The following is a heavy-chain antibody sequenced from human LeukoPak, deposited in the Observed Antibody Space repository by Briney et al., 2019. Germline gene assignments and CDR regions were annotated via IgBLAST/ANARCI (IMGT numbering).Heavy chain of an antibody. V-gene: IGHV3-48*01. CDR3: ARDGPPYYDSSGYYNAFDI. CDR1: GFTFSSYS. D-gene: IGHD3-22*01. CDR2: ISSSSSTI. J-gene: IGHJ3*02. Sequence: GGSLRLSCAASGFTFSSYSMNWVRQAPGKGLEWVSYISSSSSTIYYADSVKGRFTISRDNAKNSLYLQMNSLRAEDTAVYYCARDGPPYYDSSGYYNAFDIWGQGTMVTVSS.